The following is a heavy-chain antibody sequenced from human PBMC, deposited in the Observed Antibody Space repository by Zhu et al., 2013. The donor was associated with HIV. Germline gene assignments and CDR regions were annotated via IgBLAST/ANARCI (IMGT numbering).Heavy chain of an antibody. Sequence: QVRLVQSGTEVKKPGSSVKVSCTASGGAFSRTFSRYAINWVRQAPGQGLEWMGGLIPMFGTTKYSQKFQGRVTITADESTTAAYMELSSLRSEDTAVYYCTRGTNTALDSGGIDYWGQGTLVTVSS. V-gene: IGHV1-69*12. D-gene: IGHD3-16*01. J-gene: IGHJ4*02. CDR2: LIPMFGTT. CDR3: TRGTNTALDSGGIDY. CDR1: GGAFSRTFSRYA.